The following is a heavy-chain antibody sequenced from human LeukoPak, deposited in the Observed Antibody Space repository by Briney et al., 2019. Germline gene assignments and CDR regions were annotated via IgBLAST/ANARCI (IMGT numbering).Heavy chain of an antibody. CDR3: ARGVDTYYDFWSGYSRGLTFDY. CDR1: GGSFSGYY. V-gene: IGHV4-34*01. J-gene: IGHJ4*02. Sequence: SETLSLTCAVYGGSFSGYYWSWIRQPPGKGLEWIGEINHSGSTNYNPSLKSRVTISVDTSKNQFSLKLSSVTAADTAVYYCARGVDTYYDFWSGYSRGLTFDYRGQGTLVTVSS. CDR2: INHSGST. D-gene: IGHD3-3*01.